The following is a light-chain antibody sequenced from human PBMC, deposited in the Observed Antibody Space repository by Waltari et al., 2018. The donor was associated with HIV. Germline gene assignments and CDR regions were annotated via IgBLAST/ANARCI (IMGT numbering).Light chain of an antibody. CDR2: ADS. Sequence: FELTQPPTVSVYPGETANITCSGDHLSLKYTCWYQQKAGQAPVLVIYADSKRPSGIPDRFSGSNSGNTSTLTIYGAQTVDEADYYCQAWDTIREVFGGGTRLTVL. CDR3: QAWDTIREV. J-gene: IGLJ3*02. V-gene: IGLV3-1*01. CDR1: HLSLKY.